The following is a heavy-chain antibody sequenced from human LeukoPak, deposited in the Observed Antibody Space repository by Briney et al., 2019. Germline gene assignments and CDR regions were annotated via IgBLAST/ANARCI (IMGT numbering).Heavy chain of an antibody. J-gene: IGHJ4*02. D-gene: IGHD6-13*01. Sequence: ASVKVSCKASGYTLTSYGISWVRLAPGQGLEWMGWISAYNGNTNYAQKLQGRVTMTTDTSTSTAYMEPRSLRSDDTAVYYCARVSIALAAAGLDDYWGQGTLVTVSS. V-gene: IGHV1-18*01. CDR3: ARVSIALAAAGLDDY. CDR1: GYTLTSYG. CDR2: ISAYNGNT.